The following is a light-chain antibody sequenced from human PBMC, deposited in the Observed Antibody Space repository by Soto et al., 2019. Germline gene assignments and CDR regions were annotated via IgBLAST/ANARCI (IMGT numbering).Light chain of an antibody. CDR1: MRDVGAYNL. V-gene: IGLV2-14*01. CDR3: SAYAGSSTHVV. J-gene: IGLJ2*01. Sequence: QSVLTQPASVSGSAGQSITISCSGTMRDVGAYNLVSWYQQHPGTAPKLIIYEVRNRPSGISSRFSGSRSGNTASLTISGLQPEDEGDYYCSAYAGSSTHVVFGGGTKVTVL. CDR2: EVR.